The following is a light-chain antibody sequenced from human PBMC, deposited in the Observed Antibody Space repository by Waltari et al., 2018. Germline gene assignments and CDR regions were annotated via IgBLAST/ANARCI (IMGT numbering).Light chain of an antibody. CDR3: QQYGSSPRT. V-gene: IGKV3-20*01. CDR1: PSVSSSY. CDR2: GAS. J-gene: IGKJ2*01. Sequence: EIVLTQSPGTLSLSPGERATLSCRASPSVSSSYLAWYQQKPGQAPRLLSYGASSRATGIPDRFSGSGSGTDFTRTISRLEPEDFAVYYCQQYGSSPRTFGQGTKLEIK.